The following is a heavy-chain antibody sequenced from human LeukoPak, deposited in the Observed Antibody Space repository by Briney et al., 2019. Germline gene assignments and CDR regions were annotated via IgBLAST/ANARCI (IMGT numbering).Heavy chain of an antibody. CDR1: GGSISSYY. J-gene: IGHJ6*03. Sequence: PSETLSLTCTVSGGSISSYYWSWIRQPAGKGLEWIGRIYTSGSTNYNPSLKSRVTMSVDTSKNQFSLKLSSVTAADTAVYYCARERRYRPIYYYCYYMDVWGKGTTVTISS. CDR2: IYTSGST. V-gene: IGHV4-4*07. D-gene: IGHD3-16*02. CDR3: ARERRYRPIYYYCYYMDV.